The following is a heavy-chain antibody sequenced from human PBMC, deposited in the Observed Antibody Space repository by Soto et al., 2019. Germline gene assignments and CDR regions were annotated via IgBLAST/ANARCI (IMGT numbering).Heavy chain of an antibody. CDR1: GFTFSSYA. J-gene: IGHJ4*02. Sequence: EVQLLESGGGLVQPGGSLRLSCAASGFTFSSYAMSWVHQAPGKGLEWVSAISGSGGSTYYADSVKGRFTISRDNSKNTLYLQMNSLRAEDTAVYYCAKDSYMGSYFLNWGQGTLVTVSS. D-gene: IGHD1-26*01. V-gene: IGHV3-23*01. CDR2: ISGSGGST. CDR3: AKDSYMGSYFLN.